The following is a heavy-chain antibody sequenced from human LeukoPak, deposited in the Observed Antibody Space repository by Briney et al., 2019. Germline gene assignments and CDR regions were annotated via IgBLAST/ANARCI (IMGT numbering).Heavy chain of an antibody. CDR3: AKGSTDNRPYYFDF. CDR1: GFTFSNYA. V-gene: IGHV3-23*01. D-gene: IGHD1-1*01. Sequence: GGSLRLSCAASGFTFSNYAMSWVRQAPGKGLEWVSAIIGSNTYYADSVRGRFTTSRDNSKNTLFLQMDTLRADDTAVYYCAKGSTDNRPYYFDFWGQGTLVTVSS. J-gene: IGHJ4*02. CDR2: IIGSNT.